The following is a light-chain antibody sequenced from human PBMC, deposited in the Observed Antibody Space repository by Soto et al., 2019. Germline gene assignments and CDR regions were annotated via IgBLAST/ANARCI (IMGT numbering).Light chain of an antibody. CDR2: GNS. CDR1: SSNIGAHYD. Sequence: QSVLTQPPSVSGAPGQRVTISCTGSSSNIGAHYDVHWYQQLPGTAPKLLFYGNSNRPSGVPDRFSGSKSGTSASLAITGLQAEDEADYYCQSYDSSLSGVVFGGGTKLTVL. CDR3: QSYDSSLSGVV. J-gene: IGLJ2*01. V-gene: IGLV1-40*01.